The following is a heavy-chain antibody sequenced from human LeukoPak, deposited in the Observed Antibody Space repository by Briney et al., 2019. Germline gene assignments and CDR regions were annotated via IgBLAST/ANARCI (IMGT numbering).Heavy chain of an antibody. V-gene: IGHV4-61*02. CDR2: IYTSGST. Sequence: KSSETLSLTCTVSGYSISSGSYYWRWIRQPAGKGLEWIVRIYTSGSTNYNPSLKSRITISVDTSKNQFSLKLSSVTAADTAVYYCTRVLRGSSWPGLFDYWGQGTLVTVSS. J-gene: IGHJ4*02. CDR3: TRVLRGSSWPGLFDY. CDR1: GYSISSGSYY. D-gene: IGHD6-13*01.